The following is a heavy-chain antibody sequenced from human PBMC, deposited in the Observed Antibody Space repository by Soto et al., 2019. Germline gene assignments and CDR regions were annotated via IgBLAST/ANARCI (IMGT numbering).Heavy chain of an antibody. J-gene: IGHJ4*02. Sequence: SETLSLTCTVSGGSISSGGYYCSWIRQHPGKGLEWIGYIYYSGSTYYNPSLKSRVTISVDTSKNQFSLKLSSVTAADTAVYYCARFITGTTDFEYWGQGTLVNVSS. D-gene: IGHD1-7*01. CDR3: ARFITGTTDFEY. CDR2: IYYSGST. V-gene: IGHV4-30-4*08. CDR1: GGSISSGGYY.